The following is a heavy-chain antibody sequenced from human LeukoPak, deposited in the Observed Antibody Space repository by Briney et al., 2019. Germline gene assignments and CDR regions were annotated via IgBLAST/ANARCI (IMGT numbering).Heavy chain of an antibody. CDR2: IYPGDSDT. CDR3: ARRYYYDSSGYYRPGGAFDI. J-gene: IGHJ3*02. V-gene: IGHV5-51*01. Sequence: GESLKISCKVSGYSFTSYWIGWVRQMPGKGLEWMGIIYPGDSDTRYSPSFQGQVTISADKSISTAYLQWSSLKASDTAMYYCARRYYYDSSGYYRPGGAFDIWGQGTLVTVSS. D-gene: IGHD3-22*01. CDR1: GYSFTSYW.